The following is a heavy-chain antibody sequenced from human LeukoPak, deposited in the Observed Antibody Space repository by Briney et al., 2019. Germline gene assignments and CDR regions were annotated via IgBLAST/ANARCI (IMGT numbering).Heavy chain of an antibody. D-gene: IGHD5-24*01. V-gene: IGHV1-69*01. CDR2: IIPIFGTA. CDR3: ARDGDGYNPN. CDR1: GGTFSSYA. Sequence: SVKVSCKASGGTFSSYAISWVRQAPGQGLEWMGGIIPIFGTANYAQRFQGRVTITADESTSTAYMELSSLRSEDTAVYYCARDGDGYNPNWGQGTLVTVSS. J-gene: IGHJ4*02.